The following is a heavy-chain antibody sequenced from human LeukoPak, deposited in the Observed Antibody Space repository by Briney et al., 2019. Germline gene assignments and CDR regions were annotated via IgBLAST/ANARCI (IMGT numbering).Heavy chain of an antibody. V-gene: IGHV3-30-3*01. D-gene: IGHD3-9*01. CDR3: ARDRGRYYDY. CDR1: GFTLSNYA. J-gene: IGHJ4*02. CDR2: ITFDGTNT. Sequence: PGESLRLSCAASGFTLSNYAMHWVRQPPGKGLEWLAVITFDGTNTYYADSVKGRLTIARNTSNSTLHLQMDSLRVEDTALYYCARDRGRYYDYWGQGTLVSVSA.